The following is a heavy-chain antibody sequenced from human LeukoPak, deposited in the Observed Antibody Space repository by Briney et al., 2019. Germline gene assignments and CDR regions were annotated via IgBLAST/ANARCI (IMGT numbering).Heavy chain of an antibody. CDR2: INSRSTYI. D-gene: IGHD2-15*01. V-gene: IGHV3-21*01. J-gene: IGHJ4*02. CDR1: GFTFDTYT. Sequence: GGSLRLSCATSGFTFDTYTVNWVRQAPGKGLEWVSSINSRSTYIYYADSVKGRFTVSRDNAKKSLYLQMNSLRAEDTAVYYCARDEEEYCSGGSCSSFRYWGQGTLVTISS. CDR3: ARDEEEYCSGGSCSSFRY.